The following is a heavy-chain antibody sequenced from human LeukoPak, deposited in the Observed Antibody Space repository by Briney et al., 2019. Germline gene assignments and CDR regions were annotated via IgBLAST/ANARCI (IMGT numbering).Heavy chain of an antibody. Sequence: NPSETLSLTCTVCGGSISSYYWSWIRQPPGKGLEWIGYIYYSGSTNYNPSLKSRVTISVDTSKNQFSLKLSSVTAADTAVYYCARHSYDYDFWSGQKYYFDYWGQGTLVTVSS. CDR1: GGSISSYY. J-gene: IGHJ4*02. V-gene: IGHV4-59*08. D-gene: IGHD3-3*01. CDR2: IYYSGST. CDR3: ARHSYDYDFWSGQKYYFDY.